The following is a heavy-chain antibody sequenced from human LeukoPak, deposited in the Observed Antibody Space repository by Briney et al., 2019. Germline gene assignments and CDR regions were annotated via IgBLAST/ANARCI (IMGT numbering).Heavy chain of an antibody. CDR3: ATDFYDTT. D-gene: IGHD3-22*01. CDR1: GVTLSTYA. V-gene: IGHV3-15*01. Sequence: GGSLGLSCAASGVTLSTYAMSWARQAPGKGLEWVGRIRSNSDGGTIDYAAPVKGRFALSRDDSKNTLYLQMNSLQTEDTAVYYCATDFYDTTWGQGTLVTVSS. CDR2: IRSNSDGGTI. J-gene: IGHJ5*02.